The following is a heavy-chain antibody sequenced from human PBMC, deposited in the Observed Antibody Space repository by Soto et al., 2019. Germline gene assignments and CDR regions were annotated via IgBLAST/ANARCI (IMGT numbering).Heavy chain of an antibody. J-gene: IGHJ4*02. CDR1: GFTFSNAW. CDR2: IKRETDGGTT. CDR3: AKDRSSGWYSYYFDY. D-gene: IGHD6-19*01. Sequence: EVQLVESGGGLVKPGGSLRLSCTASGFTFSNAWMSWVRQAPGKGLEWVGRIKRETDGGTTDHAAPVKGRVTISRDDSKNTLYLQMNSLKTEDTAVYYCAKDRSSGWYSYYFDYWGQGTLVTVSS. V-gene: IGHV3-15*01.